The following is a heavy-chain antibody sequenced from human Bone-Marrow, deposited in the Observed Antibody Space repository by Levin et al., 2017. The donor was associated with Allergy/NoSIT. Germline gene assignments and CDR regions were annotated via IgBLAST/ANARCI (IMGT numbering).Heavy chain of an antibody. J-gene: IGHJ4*02. CDR3: ATTQAFSGYDLGSYYYFDY. CDR1: GGSISSSSYY. Sequence: TSETLSLTCTVSGGSISSSSYYWGWIRQPPGKGLEWIGSIYYSGSTYYNPSLKSRVTISVDTSKNQFSLKLSSVTAADTAVYYCATTQAFSGYDLGSYYYFDYWGQGTLVTVSS. D-gene: IGHD5-12*01. CDR2: IYYSGST. V-gene: IGHV4-39*07.